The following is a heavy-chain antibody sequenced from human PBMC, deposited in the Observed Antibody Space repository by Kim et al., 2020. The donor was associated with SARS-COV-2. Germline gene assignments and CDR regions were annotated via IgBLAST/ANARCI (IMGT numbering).Heavy chain of an antibody. D-gene: IGHD6-6*01. CDR2: INPSGGST. V-gene: IGHV1-46*01. J-gene: IGHJ5*02. Sequence: ASVKVSCKASGYTLTSYYMHWVRQAPGQGLEWMGIINPSGGSTSYAQKFQGRVTMTRDTSTSTVYMELSSLRSEDTAVYYCARDIARPNPLCWFDPWGQGTLVTVSS. CDR1: GYTLTSYY. CDR3: ARDIARPNPLCWFDP.